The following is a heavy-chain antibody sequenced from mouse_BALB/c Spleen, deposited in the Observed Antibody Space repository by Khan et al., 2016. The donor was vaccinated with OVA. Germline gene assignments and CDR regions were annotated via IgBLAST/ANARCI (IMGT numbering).Heavy chain of an antibody. CDR1: GYTFTTAG. CDR2: INTHSGVP. V-gene: IGHV9-4*02. Sequence: QIQLVQSGPELKKPGETVRISCKASGYTFTTAGIQWVQKMPGKGLQWIGWINTHSGVPKYAEDFKGRFAFSLEISVSTAYLQITNLTTEDTATXFCERGGAAYYRRDGGDMEYWGQGTTVTVSS. J-gene: IGHJ4*01. D-gene: IGHD2-12*01. CDR3: ERGGAAYYRRDGGDMEY.